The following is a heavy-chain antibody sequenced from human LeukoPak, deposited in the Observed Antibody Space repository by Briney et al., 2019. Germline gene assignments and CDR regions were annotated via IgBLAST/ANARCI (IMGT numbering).Heavy chain of an antibody. V-gene: IGHV3-49*04. CDR2: IRSKAYGGTT. CDR3: ASRSGRQWLPYFDY. CDR1: GFTFSSYW. Sequence: GGSLRLSCAASGFTFSSYWMSWVRQAPGKGLEWVGFIRSKAYGGTTEYAASVKGRFTISRDDSKSIAYLQMNSLKTEDTAVYHCASRSGRQWLPYFDYWGQGTLVTVSS. J-gene: IGHJ4*02. D-gene: IGHD1-26*01.